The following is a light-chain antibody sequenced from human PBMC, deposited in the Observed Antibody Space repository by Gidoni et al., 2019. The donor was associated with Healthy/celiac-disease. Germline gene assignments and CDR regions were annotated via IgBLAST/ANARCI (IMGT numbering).Light chain of an antibody. CDR1: PSVLYSSNNKNY. CDR2: WAS. J-gene: IGKJ4*01. V-gene: IGKV4-1*01. Sequence: DIVMTQSPDSLAVSLGERATINCKSSPSVLYSSNNKNYLAWYQQKPGQPPKLLIYWASTRESGVPDRFSGSGSGTDFTLTISSLQAEDVAVYYCQQYYSTPLTFXGXTKVEIK. CDR3: QQYYSTPLT.